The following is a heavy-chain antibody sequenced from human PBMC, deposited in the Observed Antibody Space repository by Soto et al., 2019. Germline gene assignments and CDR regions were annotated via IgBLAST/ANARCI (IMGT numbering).Heavy chain of an antibody. CDR2: MYYSGSN. Sequence: QVQLRESGPGLVKPSQTLSLTCTVSGGSINSGGYYWNWIRQHPGKGLEWFGYMYYSGSNYYNPFFTSRVIISADTHETHSSLKLSSVTAADTAVYFCARGYRQSGYSSSWVFDYWGQGTLVNVSS. V-gene: IGHV4-31*03. CDR1: GGSINSGGYY. CDR3: ARGYRQSGYSSSWVFDY. D-gene: IGHD6-13*01. J-gene: IGHJ4*02.